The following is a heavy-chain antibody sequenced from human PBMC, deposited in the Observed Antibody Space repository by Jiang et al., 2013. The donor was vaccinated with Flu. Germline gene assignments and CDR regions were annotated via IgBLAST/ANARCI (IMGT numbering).Heavy chain of an antibody. Sequence: SGAEVKKPGSSVKVSCKASGGTFSSYAISWVRQAPGQGLEWMGRIIPILGIANYAQKFQGRVTITADKSTSTAYMELSSLRSEDTAVYYCARDPRGYCSGGSCPNWFDPWGQGNPGHRLL. D-gene: IGHD2-15*01. CDR3: ARDPRGYCSGGSCPNWFDP. CDR2: IIPILGIA. CDR1: GGTFSSYA. V-gene: IGHV1-69*04. J-gene: IGHJ5*02.